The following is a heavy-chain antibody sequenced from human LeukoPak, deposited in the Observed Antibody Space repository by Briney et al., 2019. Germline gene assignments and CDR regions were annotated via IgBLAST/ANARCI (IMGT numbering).Heavy chain of an antibody. CDR2: ISYDGSNK. Sequence: GRSLRLSCAASGFTLSSYGMHWVRQAPGKGLEWVAVISYDGSNKYYADSVKGRFTIPRDNSKNTLYLQMNSLRAEDTAVYYCAKSLAIDYWGQGTLVTVSS. V-gene: IGHV3-30*18. CDR3: AKSLAIDY. J-gene: IGHJ4*02. CDR1: GFTLSSYG.